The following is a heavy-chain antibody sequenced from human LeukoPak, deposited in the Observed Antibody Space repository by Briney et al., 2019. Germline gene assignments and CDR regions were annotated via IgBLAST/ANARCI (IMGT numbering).Heavy chain of an antibody. Sequence: PGGSLRLSCTAPGFTFSDYWMTWVRQAPGKGLEWVANIKQDGSAKYYVDSVKGRFTISRDNAKNSLYLQMDSLRVEDTATYYCARWRGSTSERSDYWGQGTLVTASS. J-gene: IGHJ4*02. CDR1: GFTFSDYW. V-gene: IGHV3-7*01. CDR3: ARWRGSTSERSDY. CDR2: IKQDGSAK. D-gene: IGHD2-2*01.